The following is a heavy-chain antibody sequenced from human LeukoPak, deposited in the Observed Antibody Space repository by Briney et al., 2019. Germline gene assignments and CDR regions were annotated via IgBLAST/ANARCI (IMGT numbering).Heavy chain of an antibody. D-gene: IGHD3-22*01. V-gene: IGHV4-39*01. Sequence: TSETLSFTCTISGDSISSSSYYWGWIRQPPGKGLEWIGDIYYRGSTYYNPSLKSRVSISIDTSNNQFSLTLNSVTAADTALYFCARRRYYDSTGYLDWGQGTLVTVSS. CDR2: IYYRGST. CDR1: GDSISSSSYY. CDR3: ARRRYYDSTGYLD. J-gene: IGHJ1*01.